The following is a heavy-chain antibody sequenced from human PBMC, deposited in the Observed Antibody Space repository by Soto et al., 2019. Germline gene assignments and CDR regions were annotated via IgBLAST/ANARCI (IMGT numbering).Heavy chain of an antibody. V-gene: IGHV4-59*01. CDR3: ASMIGDPVLSFNS. D-gene: IGHD3-10*02. CDR2: IFYSGST. CDR1: GGSISSYY. J-gene: IGHJ5*01. Sequence: QVQLQESGPGLVKPSETLSLTCTVAGGSISSYYWSWIRQPPGKGLVWIGFIFYSGSTSYNPSLNSRVTKSIDTSEYQFSLKLNSVTAADTAVYYCASMIGDPVLSFNSWGQGTLVAVSS.